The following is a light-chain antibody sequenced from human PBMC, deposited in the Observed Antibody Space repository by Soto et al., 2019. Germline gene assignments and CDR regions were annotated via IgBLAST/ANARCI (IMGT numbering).Light chain of an antibody. CDR1: QSISTF. Sequence: DIQMTQSPSSMSASVGDRVTISCRASQSISTFLNWYQQKPGKAPKLLIYAASTLQSGVPSRFSGSGSGTDLPLTITSRQLEDFATYSFQQRNITPQTLGQGPSWRS. J-gene: IGKJ2*01. CDR2: AAS. V-gene: IGKV1-39*01. CDR3: QQRNITPQT.